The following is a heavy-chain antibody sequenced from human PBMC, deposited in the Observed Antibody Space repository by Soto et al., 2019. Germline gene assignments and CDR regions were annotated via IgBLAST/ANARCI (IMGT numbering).Heavy chain of an antibody. CDR3: ARDGVRVYGVIDY. J-gene: IGHJ4*02. V-gene: IGHV1-69*04. CDR2: IIPILGIA. Sequence: ASVKVSCKASGGTFSSYTISWVRQAPGQGLEWMGRIIPILGIANYAQKFQGRVTITADKSTSTAYMELSSLRSEDTAVYYCARDGVRVYGVIDYWGQGTLVTVS. CDR1: GGTFSSYT. D-gene: IGHD4-17*01.